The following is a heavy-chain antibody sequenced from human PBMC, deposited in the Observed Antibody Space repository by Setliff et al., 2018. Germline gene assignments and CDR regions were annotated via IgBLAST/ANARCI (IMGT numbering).Heavy chain of an antibody. CDR3: AREVEQWLTPHFDY. D-gene: IGHD6-19*01. CDR2: VHFTGST. J-gene: IGHJ4*02. CDR1: GASIRNFY. Sequence: SETLSLTCNVSGASIRNFYWTWIRQPPGKGLEGIGYVHFTGSTNYNPSLKSRVTMSVDVSKSQFSLRLSSVTAADTAVYYCAREVEQWLTPHFDYWGQGALVTVSS. V-gene: IGHV4-59*01.